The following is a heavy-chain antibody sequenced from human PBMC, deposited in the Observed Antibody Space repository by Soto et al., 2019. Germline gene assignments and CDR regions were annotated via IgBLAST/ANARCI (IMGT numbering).Heavy chain of an antibody. D-gene: IGHD3-22*01. Sequence: DVQLLASGGGLVQPGGSLILSCAASGFTFSSYAMNWVRQAPGKGLEWISSITGNTGKRDYADSVKGRFTVTRDNVKNTLNLEMNSLRVEDTATSYCAKDRGGGYFVPFDYWGQGARVTLSS. V-gene: IGHV3-23*01. CDR3: AKDRGGGYFVPFDY. CDR2: ITGNTGKR. CDR1: GFTFSSYA. J-gene: IGHJ4*01.